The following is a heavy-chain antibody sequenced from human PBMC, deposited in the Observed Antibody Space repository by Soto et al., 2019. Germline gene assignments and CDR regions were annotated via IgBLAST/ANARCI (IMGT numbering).Heavy chain of an antibody. V-gene: IGHV1-3*01. CDR1: GYTFTSYA. CDR2: INAGNGNT. J-gene: IGHJ5*02. Sequence: ASVKVSCTASGYTFTSYAIHWVRQAPGQRLEWMGWINAGNGNTKYSQKFQGRVTITRDTSASTAYMELSSLRSEDTAVYYCARDLYYDFWSGYNWFDPWGQGTLVTVSS. CDR3: ARDLYYDFWSGYNWFDP. D-gene: IGHD3-3*01.